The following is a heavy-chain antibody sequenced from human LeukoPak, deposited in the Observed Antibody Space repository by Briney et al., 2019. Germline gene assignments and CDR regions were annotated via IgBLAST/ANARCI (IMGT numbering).Heavy chain of an antibody. CDR2: FDPEDGET. CDR1: GNPLTELS. Sequence: ASVKVSCKVSGNPLTELSMHWARQAPGKGLEWMGGFDPEDGETIYAQKFQGRVTMTEDTSTDTAYMELSSLRSEDTAVYYCARDRGYDSGSYYGRYYYYRDVWGKGTTVTISS. V-gene: IGHV1-24*01. D-gene: IGHD3-10*01. CDR3: ARDRGYDSGSYYGRYYYYRDV. J-gene: IGHJ6*03.